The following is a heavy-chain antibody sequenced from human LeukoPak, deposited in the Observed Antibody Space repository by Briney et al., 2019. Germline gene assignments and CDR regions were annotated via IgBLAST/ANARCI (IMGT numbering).Heavy chain of an antibody. CDR3: ARDHLDYCSGGSCYAFDI. V-gene: IGHV4-61*02. CDR2: IYTSGST. D-gene: IGHD2-15*01. Sequence: SETLSLTCTVSGGSISSGSYYWSWIRQPPGKGLEWIGRIYTSGSTNYNPSLKSRVTISVDKSKNQFSLKLSSVPAADTAVYFCARDHLDYCSGGSCYAFDIWGQGTMVTVSS. CDR1: GGSISSGSYY. J-gene: IGHJ3*02.